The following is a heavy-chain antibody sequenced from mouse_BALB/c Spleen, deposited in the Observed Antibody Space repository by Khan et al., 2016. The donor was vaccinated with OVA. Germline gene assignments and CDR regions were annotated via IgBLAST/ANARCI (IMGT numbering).Heavy chain of an antibody. CDR1: GYTFTSYW. CDR2: IAPGSGSD. D-gene: IGHD1-1*01. V-gene: IGHV1S41*01. CDR3: ARSNYYGSGLYAMDY. Sequence: DLVKPGASVRLSCKASGYTFTSYWINWIKQRPGQGLEWLGRIAPGSGSDYYNDMFKGKATLTIDTSSSTAYIQVRSLSSEDSAVYFCARSNYYGSGLYAMDYWGQGTSVTVSS. J-gene: IGHJ4*01.